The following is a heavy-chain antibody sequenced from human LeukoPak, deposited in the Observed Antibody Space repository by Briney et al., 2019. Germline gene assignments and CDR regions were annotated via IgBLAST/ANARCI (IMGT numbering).Heavy chain of an antibody. CDR2: IYYSGST. CDR1: GGSISSGDYY. CDR3: ATVVRCSGGSCYYYFDY. Sequence: PSETLSLTCTVSGGSISSGDYYWSWIRQPPGKGLECIGYIYYSGSTYYNPSLKSRVTISVDTSKNQFSLKLSSVTAADTAVYYCATVVRCSGGSCYYYFDYWGQGTLVTVSS. J-gene: IGHJ4*02. D-gene: IGHD2-15*01. V-gene: IGHV4-30-4*08.